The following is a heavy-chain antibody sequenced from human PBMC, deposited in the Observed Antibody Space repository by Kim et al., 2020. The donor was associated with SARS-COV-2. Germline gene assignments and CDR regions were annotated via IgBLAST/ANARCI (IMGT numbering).Heavy chain of an antibody. CDR3: ATDLQVWRSVVWFGELSGYYYGMGV. J-gene: IGHJ6*02. CDR2: VYYSGST. CDR1: GGSINSSSYY. D-gene: IGHD3-10*01. V-gene: IGHV4-39*07. Sequence: SETLSLTCTVSGGSINSSSYYWGWIRQPPGKGLEWIGSVYYSGSTYYNPSLKSLVTISVDTSKNQFSLKLSSVTAADTAVYYWATDLQVWRSVVWFGELSGYYYGMGVCGQGTTVTVSS.